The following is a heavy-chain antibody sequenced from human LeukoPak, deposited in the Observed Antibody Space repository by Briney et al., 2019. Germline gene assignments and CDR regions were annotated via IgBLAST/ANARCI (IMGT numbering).Heavy chain of an antibody. V-gene: IGHV3-21*01. Sequence: GWSLTLSCPASAFIFDEYGMSWVRQPPGKGREWVSSISSSSSYIYYAGSVKGRFTLPRHNAKNSLYLQVNSLRANETAVDYCAKALGDSASDRYWGQGTLVTVSS. CDR2: ISSSSSYI. CDR3: AKALGDSASDRY. J-gene: IGHJ4*02. CDR1: AFIFDEYG. D-gene: IGHD2-21*01.